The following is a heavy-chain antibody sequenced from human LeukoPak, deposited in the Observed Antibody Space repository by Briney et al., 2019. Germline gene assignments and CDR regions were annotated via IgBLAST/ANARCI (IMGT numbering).Heavy chain of an antibody. CDR3: ARGESDSGTYSPGDF. CDR2: ISYDGINK. D-gene: IGHD1-26*01. J-gene: IGHJ4*02. CDR1: GLTFSSYA. V-gene: IGHV3-30*04. Sequence: GTSLRLSCAASGLTFSSYAIHWVRQAPGKGLQWVAVISYDGINKYYADSVKGRFTISRDNSKNTLYLQMNSLRTEDTAVYYCARGESDSGTYSPGDFWGQGALVTVSS.